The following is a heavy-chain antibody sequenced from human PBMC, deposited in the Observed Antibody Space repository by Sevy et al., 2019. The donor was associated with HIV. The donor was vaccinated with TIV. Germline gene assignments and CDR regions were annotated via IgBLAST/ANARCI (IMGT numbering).Heavy chain of an antibody. V-gene: IGHV1-18*01. CDR2: ISAYNGNT. J-gene: IGHJ3*02. CDR3: AREVEYYDFWSGYSIDAFDI. Sequence: ASVKVSCKASGYTFTSYGISWVRQAPGQGLEWMGWISAYNGNTNYAQKLQGRVTMTTDTSTSTAYMELRSLRSDDTVVYYWAREVEYYDFWSGYSIDAFDIWGQGTMVTVSS. D-gene: IGHD3-3*01. CDR1: GYTFTSYG.